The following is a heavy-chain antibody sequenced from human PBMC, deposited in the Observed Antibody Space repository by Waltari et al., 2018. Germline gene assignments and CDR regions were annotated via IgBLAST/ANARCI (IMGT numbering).Heavy chain of an antibody. CDR1: EGTFRRYA. Sequence: QVQLVQSGAEVKKPGSSVKVSCKASEGTFRRYAISWVRQAPGQGLELMGGIIPIFGTANYAQKFQGRVTITADESTSTAYMELSSLRSEDTAVYYCARDRLGLVGATNYFDYWGQGTLVTVSS. CDR2: IIPIFGTA. J-gene: IGHJ4*02. CDR3: ARDRLGLVGATNYFDY. V-gene: IGHV1-69*12. D-gene: IGHD1-26*01.